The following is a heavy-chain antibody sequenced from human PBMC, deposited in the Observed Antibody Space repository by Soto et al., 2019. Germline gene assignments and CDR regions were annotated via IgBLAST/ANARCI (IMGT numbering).Heavy chain of an antibody. CDR3: ARDLDITIFGVVSPDAFDI. Sequence: GGSLRLSCAASGFTFSSYSMNWVRQAPGKGLEWVSSISSSSSYIYYADSVKGRFTISRDSAKNSLYLQMNSLRAEDTAVYYCARDLDITIFGVVSPDAFDIWGQGTMVTVSS. D-gene: IGHD3-3*01. V-gene: IGHV3-21*01. CDR2: ISSSSSYI. CDR1: GFTFSSYS. J-gene: IGHJ3*02.